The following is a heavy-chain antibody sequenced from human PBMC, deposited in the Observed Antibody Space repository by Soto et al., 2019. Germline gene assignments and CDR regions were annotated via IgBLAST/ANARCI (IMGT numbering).Heavy chain of an antibody. V-gene: IGHV1-3*01. Sequence: DSVKVSCKASGYTFTSYAMHWVRQAPGQRLEWMGWINAGNGNTKYSQKFQGRVTITRDTSASTAYMELSSLRSEDTAVYYCAREDREWEPYYFDYWGQGTLVTVSS. CDR3: AREDREWEPYYFDY. CDR1: GYTFTSYA. D-gene: IGHD1-26*01. J-gene: IGHJ4*02. CDR2: INAGNGNT.